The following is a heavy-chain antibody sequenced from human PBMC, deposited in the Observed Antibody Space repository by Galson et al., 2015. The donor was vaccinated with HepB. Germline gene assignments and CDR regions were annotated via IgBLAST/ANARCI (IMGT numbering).Heavy chain of an antibody. Sequence: SLRLSCAASGFTFSSYAMSWVRQAPGKGLEWVSGITGSGGSTYHADSVKGRFTISRDNSRNTLYLQMNSLRAEDTAIYYCAKGRHRSHLDYWGQGALVTVSS. V-gene: IGHV3-23*01. J-gene: IGHJ4*02. CDR3: AKGRHRSHLDY. CDR1: GFTFSSYA. CDR2: ITGSGGST.